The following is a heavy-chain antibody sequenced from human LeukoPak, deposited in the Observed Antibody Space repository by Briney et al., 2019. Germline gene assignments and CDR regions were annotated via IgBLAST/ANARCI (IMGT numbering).Heavy chain of an antibody. Sequence: SETLSLTCSVSAASISNGDYYWSWLRQPPGKGLEWIGYIYYSGSTYFNPSLKSRVTMSMDTSKNQFSLKLSSVTAADTAVYYCARVVPGDYDILNEVLIPRNWGQGTLVTVSS. J-gene: IGHJ4*02. CDR3: ARVVPGDYDILNEVLIPRN. CDR1: AASISNGDYY. V-gene: IGHV4-30-4*08. CDR2: IYYSGST. D-gene: IGHD3-9*01.